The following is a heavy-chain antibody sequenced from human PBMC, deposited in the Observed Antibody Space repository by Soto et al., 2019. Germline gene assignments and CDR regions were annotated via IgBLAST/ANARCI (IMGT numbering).Heavy chain of an antibody. J-gene: IGHJ4*02. Sequence: GASVKVSCKASGYTFTSYYIHWVRQAPGQGLEWMGFINPSGGSTSYAQMFQGRVTMTRDTSTSTVYMELTSLRSEDTAVYYCARSVNSGFYYWGQGTLVTVSS. D-gene: IGHD1-20*01. CDR2: INPSGGST. V-gene: IGHV1-46*01. CDR1: GYTFTSYY. CDR3: ARSVNSGFYY.